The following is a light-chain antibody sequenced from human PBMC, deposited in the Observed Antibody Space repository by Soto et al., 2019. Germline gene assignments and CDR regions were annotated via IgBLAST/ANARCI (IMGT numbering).Light chain of an antibody. J-gene: IGKJ5*01. CDR1: QSVSSY. CDR2: ETF. V-gene: IGKV3-11*01. Sequence: EIVLIQSPATLFLSPGDRATLSCKASQSVSSYLGWYQQRPGQAPRLLIYETFNRATGIPARFSGSGSGTDFTLTISSLEPEDFAIYYCQQRSNWITFGQGTRLEIK. CDR3: QQRSNWIT.